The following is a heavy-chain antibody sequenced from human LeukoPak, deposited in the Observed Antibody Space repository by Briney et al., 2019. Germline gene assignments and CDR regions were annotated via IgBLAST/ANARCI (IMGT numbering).Heavy chain of an antibody. D-gene: IGHD2-2*02. CDR2: ITSSGSTI. Sequence: GGSLRLSCAASGFTFSDYYMSWIRQAPGKGLEWVSYITSSGSTIYHADSVKGRFTISRDNAKNSLYLQMNSLRAEDTAVYYCARDSRYCSSTSCYNYWGQGTLVTVSS. CDR1: GFTFSDYY. J-gene: IGHJ4*02. CDR3: ARDSRYCSSTSCYNY. V-gene: IGHV3-11*04.